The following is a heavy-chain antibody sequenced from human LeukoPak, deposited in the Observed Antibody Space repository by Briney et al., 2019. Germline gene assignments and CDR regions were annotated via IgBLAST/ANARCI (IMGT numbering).Heavy chain of an antibody. D-gene: IGHD1-26*01. CDR2: ISGSSSDI. CDR3: ARRGYHDYSGFDY. V-gene: IGHV3-21*01. J-gene: IGHJ4*02. CDR1: EFTFSSYS. Sequence: GGSLRLSCAGSEFTFSSYSMNWVRQAPGKGLEWVSSISGSSSDIYYADSVKGRFTISRDNAKNSLYLQMKSLRAEDTAVYYCARRGYHDYSGFDYWGQGTLVTVSS.